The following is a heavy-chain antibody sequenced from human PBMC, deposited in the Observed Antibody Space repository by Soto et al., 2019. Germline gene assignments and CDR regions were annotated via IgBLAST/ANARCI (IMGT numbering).Heavy chain of an antibody. J-gene: IGHJ3*02. V-gene: IGHV4-59*01. CDR2: IYYSGST. D-gene: IGHD3-16*01. Sequence: SETLSLTCTVSGGSISSYYWNWIRQSPGKGLEWIGYIYYSGSTNYNPSLKSRVTISVDTSKNQFSLKLSSVTAADTAVYYCARDFFGVDAFDIWGQGTMVTVSS. CDR1: GGSISSYY. CDR3: ARDFFGVDAFDI.